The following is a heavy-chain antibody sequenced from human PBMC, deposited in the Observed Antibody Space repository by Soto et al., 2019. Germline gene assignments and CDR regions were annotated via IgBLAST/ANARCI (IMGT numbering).Heavy chain of an antibody. CDR2: IDPSDSYS. Sequence: GESLKISCKGSGYSFTNYWISWVRQMPRKGLEWMGRIDPSDSYSNYSPSFQGHVTISADKSSSTAYLQWSSLKASDTAMYYCAIHYDSSGYYYVSYWGQGTLVTVSS. V-gene: IGHV5-10-1*01. D-gene: IGHD3-22*01. CDR3: AIHYDSSGYYYVSY. CDR1: GYSFTNYW. J-gene: IGHJ4*02.